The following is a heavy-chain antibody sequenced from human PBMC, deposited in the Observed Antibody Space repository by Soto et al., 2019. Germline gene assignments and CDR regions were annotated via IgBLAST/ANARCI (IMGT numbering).Heavy chain of an antibody. Sequence: QVQLVESGGGVVQPGRSLRLSCAAPGFTFSTYAMNWVRQGPGKGLEWVALISYDGSNKYYADSVKGRFTISRDNSKSTLYLQMNSLRGEDTAVYYCARDGNTYYYDRQDYWGQGSLVTVSS. CDR2: ISYDGSNK. CDR1: GFTFSTYA. CDR3: ARDGNTYYYDRQDY. D-gene: IGHD3-22*01. V-gene: IGHV3-30-3*01. J-gene: IGHJ4*02.